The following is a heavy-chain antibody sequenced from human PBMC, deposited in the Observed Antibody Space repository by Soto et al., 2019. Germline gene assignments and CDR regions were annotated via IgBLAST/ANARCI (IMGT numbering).Heavy chain of an antibody. D-gene: IGHD6-6*01. CDR1: GYTFTSYD. J-gene: IGHJ4*02. V-gene: IGHV1-3*01. Sequence: EASVKVSCKASGYTFTSYDINWVRQATGQRLEWMGWINAGNGNTKYSQKFQGRVTITRDTSASTAYMELSSLRSEDTAVYYCARDPNSSMSFDYWGQGTLVTVSS. CDR3: ARDPNSSMSFDY. CDR2: INAGNGNT.